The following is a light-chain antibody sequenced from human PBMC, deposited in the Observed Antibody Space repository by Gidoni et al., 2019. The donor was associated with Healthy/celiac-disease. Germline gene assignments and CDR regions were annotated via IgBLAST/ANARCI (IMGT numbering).Light chain of an antibody. CDR3: QQYYSTPRT. J-gene: IGKJ1*01. Sequence: IVLTHFPLAPGVSLGERATINCKSSQSVLYSSNNKNYLAWYQQKPGQPPKLLIYWASTRESGVPDRFSGSGSGTDFTLTISSLQAEDVAVYYCQQYYSTPRTFGQGTKVEIK. CDR1: QSVLYSSNNKNY. V-gene: IGKV4-1*01. CDR2: WAS.